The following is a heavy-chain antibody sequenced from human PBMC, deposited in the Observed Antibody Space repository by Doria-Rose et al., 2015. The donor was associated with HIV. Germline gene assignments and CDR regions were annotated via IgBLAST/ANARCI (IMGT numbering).Heavy chain of an antibody. V-gene: IGHV2-26*01. D-gene: IGHD6-13*01. CDR2: IFSDDDR. Sequence: SGPVLVKPTETLTLTCTVSGVSLSSPGMGVSWIRQPPGKALEWLANIFSDDDRSYKTSLKSRLTISRGTSKSQLVITMTDMDPVDTATYYCARIKSSRWYHKYYFDFWGQGTLVIVSA. CDR1: GVSLSSPGMG. J-gene: IGHJ4*02. CDR3: ARIKSSRWYHKYYFDF.